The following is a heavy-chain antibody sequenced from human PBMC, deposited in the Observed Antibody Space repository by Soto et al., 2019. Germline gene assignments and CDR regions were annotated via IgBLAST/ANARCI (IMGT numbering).Heavy chain of an antibody. J-gene: IGHJ4*02. CDR2: ISYDGSNK. CDR3: ARDHEYSSSSSFDY. CDR1: GFTFSSYA. Sequence: GGSMRLSCAASGFTFSSYAMHWVRQAPGKGLEWVAVISYDGSNKYYADSVKGRFTISRDNSKNTLYLQMNSLRAEDTAVYYCARDHEYSSSSSFDYWGQGTLVTVSS. D-gene: IGHD6-6*01. V-gene: IGHV3-30-3*01.